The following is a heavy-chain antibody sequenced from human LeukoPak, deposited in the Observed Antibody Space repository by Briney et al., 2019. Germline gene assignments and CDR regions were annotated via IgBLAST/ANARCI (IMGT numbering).Heavy chain of an antibody. CDR3: ARGTFSHHDY. J-gene: IGHJ4*02. V-gene: IGHV3-74*01. CDR1: GFSFSTTW. Sequence: GGSLRLSCAASGFSFSTTWMHWVRQAPGKGLVWVSRINSDGSSTIYADSVKGRFTISRDNAKNTLYLQMNSLRAEDTAVYYCARGTFSHHDYWGQGTLVTVSS. CDR2: INSDGSST. D-gene: IGHD3-3*02.